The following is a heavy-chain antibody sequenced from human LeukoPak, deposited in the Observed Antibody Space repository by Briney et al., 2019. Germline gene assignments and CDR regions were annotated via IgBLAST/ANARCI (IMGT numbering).Heavy chain of an antibody. J-gene: IGHJ4*02. CDR1: GFTFSTYT. CDR2: VSSRSSYI. CDR3: AAGLVTPY. D-gene: IGHD3/OR15-3a*01. V-gene: IGHV3-21*01. Sequence: GGSLRLSCAASGFTFSTYTLNWVRQAPGKGLEWVSSVSSRSSYIYYADSVKGRFIISRDNAKNSLYLQMNSLRVEDTAVYYCAAGLVTPYWGQGTLVTVSS.